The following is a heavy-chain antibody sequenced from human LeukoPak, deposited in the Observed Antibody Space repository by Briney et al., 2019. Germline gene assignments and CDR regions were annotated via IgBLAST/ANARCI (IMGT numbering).Heavy chain of an antibody. CDR3: ARHGTGEFFDY. CDR2: IYYSGST. J-gene: IGHJ4*02. V-gene: IGHV4-59*08. Sequence: SETLSLTCTVSGGSISSYYWSWIRQPPGKGLEWIGYIYYSGSTNYNPSPKSRVTISVDTSKNQFSLKLSSVTAADTAVYYCARHGTGEFFDYWGQGTLVTVSS. D-gene: IGHD3-10*01. CDR1: GGSISSYY.